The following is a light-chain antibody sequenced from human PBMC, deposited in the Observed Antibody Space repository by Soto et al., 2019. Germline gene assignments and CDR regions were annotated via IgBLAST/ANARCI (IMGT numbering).Light chain of an antibody. Sequence: QSVLTQPASVSGSPGQSITISFTGSNSDIGTYNYVSWYQQLPGKAPKLVISEVSNRPSGISGRFSGSKSGNAASLTISGLQAEDEATYYCSSYTSTSTLYVLGPGTKVTVL. CDR2: EVS. CDR3: SSYTSTSTLYV. J-gene: IGLJ1*01. CDR1: NSDIGTYNY. V-gene: IGLV2-14*01.